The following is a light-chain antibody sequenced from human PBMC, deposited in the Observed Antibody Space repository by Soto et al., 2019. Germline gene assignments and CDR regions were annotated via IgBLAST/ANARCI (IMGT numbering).Light chain of an antibody. J-gene: IGKJ1*01. V-gene: IGKV3-20*01. CDR1: QSVSSNH. Sequence: DIVLTQSPGTLSLSTGERATLSCRASQSVSSNHLAWYQQKPGQAPRLLIYGGSSRATGIPVRFSGSGSETDFTLTITRLEPEDFAVYYCQQYSISRTFGQGTKVDIK. CDR3: QQYSISRT. CDR2: GGS.